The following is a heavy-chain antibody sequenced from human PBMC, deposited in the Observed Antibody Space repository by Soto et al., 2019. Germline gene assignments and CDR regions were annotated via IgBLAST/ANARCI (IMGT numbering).Heavy chain of an antibody. CDR1: GGSFSGYY. Sequence: SETLSLTCAVYGGSFSGYYWSWIRQPPGKGLEWIGEINHSGSTNYNPSLKSRVTISVDTSKNQFSLKLSSVTAADTAVYYCARERIAAAGTGGYFDYWGQGTLVAVSS. CDR3: ARERIAAAGTGGYFDY. CDR2: INHSGST. V-gene: IGHV4-34*01. J-gene: IGHJ4*02. D-gene: IGHD6-13*01.